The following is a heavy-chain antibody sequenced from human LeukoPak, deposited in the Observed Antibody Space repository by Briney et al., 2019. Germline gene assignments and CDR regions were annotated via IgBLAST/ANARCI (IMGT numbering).Heavy chain of an antibody. Sequence: SETLSLTCTVSGGSISSSSYYWGWIRQPPGKGLEWIGSIYYSGSTYYNPSLKSRVTISVDTSKNQCSLKLSSVTAADTAVYYCARGRSWGYDSSGYYYAYWGQGTLVTVSS. CDR1: GGSISSSSYY. J-gene: IGHJ4*02. CDR3: ARGRSWGYDSSGYYYAY. V-gene: IGHV4-39*07. D-gene: IGHD3-22*01. CDR2: IYYSGST.